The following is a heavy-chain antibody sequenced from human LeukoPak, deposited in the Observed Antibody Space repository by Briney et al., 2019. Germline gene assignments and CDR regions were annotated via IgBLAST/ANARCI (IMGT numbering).Heavy chain of an antibody. CDR2: INPNSGGT. D-gene: IGHD2-2*01. CDR3: ARQSLVNYYYYYMDV. J-gene: IGHJ6*03. CDR1: GYTFTGYY. V-gene: IGHV1-2*06. Sequence: ASVKVSCKATGYTFTGYYMHWVRQAPGQGLEWMGRINPNSGGTNYAQKFQGRVTMTRDTSISTAYMELSRLRSDDTAVYYCARQSLVNYYYYYMDVWGKGTTVTVCS.